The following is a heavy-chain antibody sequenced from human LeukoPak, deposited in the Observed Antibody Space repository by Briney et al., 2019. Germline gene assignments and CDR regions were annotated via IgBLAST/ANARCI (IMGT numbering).Heavy chain of an antibody. CDR3: ARGPLRGVRQKNWFDP. D-gene: IGHD3-10*01. J-gene: IGHJ5*02. CDR1: GYTFTSYD. V-gene: IGHV1-8*03. Sequence: ASLKVSCKASGYTFTSYDINWVRQATGQGLEWMGWMNPNSGSTGYAQKFQGRVTITRNTSISTAYMELSSLRSEDTAVYYCARGPLRGVRQKNWFDPWGQGTLVTVSS. CDR2: MNPNSGST.